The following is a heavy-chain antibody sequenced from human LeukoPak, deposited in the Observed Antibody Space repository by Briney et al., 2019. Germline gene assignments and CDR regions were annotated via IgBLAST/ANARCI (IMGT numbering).Heavy chain of an antibody. CDR2: ISHSGST. Sequence: SETLSLTRGVSGSSISSGYYWGWIRQPPGKGLEWIGSISHSGSTYYNPSLKSRVTISLDTSNNQFSLNLTSVTAADTALYYCASDTGGYSYFDYWGQGTLATVSS. CDR1: GSSISSGYY. D-gene: IGHD3-22*01. V-gene: IGHV4-38-2*01. CDR3: ASDTGGYSYFDY. J-gene: IGHJ4*02.